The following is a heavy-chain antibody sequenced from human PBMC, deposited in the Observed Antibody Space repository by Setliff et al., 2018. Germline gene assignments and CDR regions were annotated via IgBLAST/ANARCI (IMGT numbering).Heavy chain of an antibody. CDR1: GGSISSGGYY. CDR2: RHDNGER. J-gene: IGHJ4*02. D-gene: IGHD5-18*01. CDR3: AGRPQNTPMGPCDY. Sequence: SETLSLTCTVSGGSISSGGYYWSWIRQHPGKGLEWIGYRHDNGERDYNPSLGSRVTISVDTSKNQFSLMLTSVTAADTAIYYCAGRPQNTPMGPCDYWGQGTLVTAPQ. V-gene: IGHV4-61*08.